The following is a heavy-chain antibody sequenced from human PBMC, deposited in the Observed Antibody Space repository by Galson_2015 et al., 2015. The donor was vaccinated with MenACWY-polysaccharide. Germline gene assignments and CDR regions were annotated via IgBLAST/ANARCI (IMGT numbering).Heavy chain of an antibody. CDR2: IIPILDAA. V-gene: IGHV1-69*04. D-gene: IGHD4-11*01. CDR1: GDTFSSSG. CDR3: ARARLRTTTVVTPDYFLDS. J-gene: IGHJ4*02. Sequence: SVKVSCKASGDTFSSSGVTWVRQAPGQGLEWVGRIIPILDAADSAQRFQGRLTITADKSTSTAYMALSGLRSADTAVYYCARARLRTTTVVTPDYFLDSWGQGTLVTVSS.